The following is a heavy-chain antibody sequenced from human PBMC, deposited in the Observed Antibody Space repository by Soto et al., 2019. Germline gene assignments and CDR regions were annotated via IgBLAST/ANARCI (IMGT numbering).Heavy chain of an antibody. V-gene: IGHV1-46*03. CDR3: ARDGIAVAGIHYFQH. CDR1: GYTFTSYY. Sequence: ASVKVSCKASGYTFTSYYMHWVRQAPGQGLEWMGIINPSGGSTSYAQKLQGRVTMTRDTSTSTVYMELSSLRSEDTAVYYFARDGIAVAGIHYFQHWGQGTLVTVSS. J-gene: IGHJ1*01. D-gene: IGHD6-19*01. CDR2: INPSGGST.